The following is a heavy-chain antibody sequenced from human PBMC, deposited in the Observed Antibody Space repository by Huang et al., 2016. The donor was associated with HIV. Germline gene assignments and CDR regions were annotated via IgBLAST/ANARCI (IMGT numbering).Heavy chain of an antibody. CDR2: IANEGSTK. V-gene: IGHV3-30-3*01. Sequence: QVQLVESGGGVVQPGTSLRLSCAASGFTFSNYAMNWVRQGPGKGLEWVAVIANEGSTKYYADSGKGRFTISRDNSKNTVYLQMNSLRAEDTAVYYCARSEPSRYYFDYWGQGTLVTVSS. CDR3: ARSEPSRYYFDY. J-gene: IGHJ4*02. CDR1: GFTFSNYA.